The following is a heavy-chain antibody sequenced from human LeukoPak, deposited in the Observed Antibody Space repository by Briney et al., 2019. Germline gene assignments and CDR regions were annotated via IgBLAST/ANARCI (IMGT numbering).Heavy chain of an antibody. V-gene: IGHV4-39*01. D-gene: IGHD3-3*01. CDR2: IYYSGST. CDR1: GGSISSSSYY. Sequence: PSQTLSLTCTVSGGSISSSSYYWGWIRQPPGKGLEWIGSIYYSGSTYYNPSLKSRVTISVDTSKNQFSLKLSSVTAADTAVYYCARRLEGVSSYFDYWGQGTLVTVSS. CDR3: ARRLEGVSSYFDY. J-gene: IGHJ4*02.